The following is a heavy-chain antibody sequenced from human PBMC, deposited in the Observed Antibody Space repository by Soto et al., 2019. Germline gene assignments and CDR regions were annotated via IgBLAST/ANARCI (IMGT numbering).Heavy chain of an antibody. D-gene: IGHD3-10*01. J-gene: IGHJ4*02. Sequence: QVQLVQSGAEVKRPGSSVKVSCKASGDTFNFYSINWVRQAPGLGLEWMGRVNPIVSMSNYAQKFQGRVTMTADKSKSTADMELCSLRSEDTAIYYCASSYGSGYRAFDYWGQGALVTVSS. CDR2: VNPIVSMS. V-gene: IGHV1-69*02. CDR1: GDTFNFYS. CDR3: ASSYGSGYRAFDY.